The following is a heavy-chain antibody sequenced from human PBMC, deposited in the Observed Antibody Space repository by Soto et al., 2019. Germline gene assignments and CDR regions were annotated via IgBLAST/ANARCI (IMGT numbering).Heavy chain of an antibody. V-gene: IGHV4-59*01. J-gene: IGHJ6*03. CDR2: IYYSGST. CDR1: GGSISSYY. CDR3: ATLGGRIAARPYVPFDYYYYMDV. Sequence: PSETLSLTCTVSGGSISSYYWSWIRQPPGKGLEWIGYIYYSGSTNYNPSLKSRVTISVDTSKNQFSLKLSSVTAADTAVYYCATLGGRIAARPYVPFDYYYYMDVWGKGTTVTVSS. D-gene: IGHD6-6*01.